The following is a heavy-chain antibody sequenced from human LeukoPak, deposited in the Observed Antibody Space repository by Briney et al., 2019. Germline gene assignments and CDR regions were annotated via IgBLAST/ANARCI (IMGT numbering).Heavy chain of an antibody. Sequence: PGGSLRLSCGASGFSFSSYGMHWVRQAPGKGLEWVALIWYDGSNKYYAESVKGRFTISRDNSKNTLYLQMNSLRAEDTAVYYCAKSDTAMAMGFDYWGQGTLVTVSS. V-gene: IGHV3-33*06. CDR1: GFSFSSYG. CDR2: IWYDGSNK. CDR3: AKSDTAMAMGFDY. D-gene: IGHD5-18*01. J-gene: IGHJ4*02.